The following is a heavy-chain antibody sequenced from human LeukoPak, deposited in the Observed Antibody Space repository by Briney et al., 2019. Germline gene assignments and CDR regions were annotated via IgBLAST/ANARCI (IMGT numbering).Heavy chain of an antibody. J-gene: IGHJ4*02. V-gene: IGHV1-2*02. CDR1: GNTFTGYY. D-gene: IGHD4-11*01. CDR3: AREDDYSNVDY. CDR2: INPNSGGT. Sequence: GASVKVSCKASGNTFTGYYMHWVRQAPGQGLEWMGWINPNSGGTNYAQKFQGRVTMTRGTSISTAYMELSRLRSDDTAVYYCAREDDYSNVDYWGQGTLVTVSS.